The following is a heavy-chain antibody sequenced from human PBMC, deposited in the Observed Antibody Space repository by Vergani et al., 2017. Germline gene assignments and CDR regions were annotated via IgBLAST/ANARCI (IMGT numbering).Heavy chain of an antibody. J-gene: IGHJ5*02. CDR1: GYSISSGYY. D-gene: IGHD6-6*01. CDR3: ARAYSSSSARFDP. Sequence: QVQLQESGPGLVKPSETLSLTCAVSGYSISSGYYWGWIQQPPGKGLEWIGSIYHSGSTYYNPSLKSRVTISVDTSKNQFSLKLSSVTAADTAVYYCARAYSSSSARFDPWGQGTLVTVSS. V-gene: IGHV4-38-2*01. CDR2: IYHSGST.